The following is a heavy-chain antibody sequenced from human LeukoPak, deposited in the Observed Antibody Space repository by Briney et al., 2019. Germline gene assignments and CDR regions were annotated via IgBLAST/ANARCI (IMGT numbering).Heavy chain of an antibody. Sequence: GGSLRLSCAASGFIFSSYSMNWVRQAPGKGLAWVSSISSSSSYKNYADSVRGRFTISRDNAKNSLYLQMNSLRAEDTAVYYCARSLTAAAGNLGYWGQGTLITASS. CDR3: ARSLTAAAGNLGY. J-gene: IGHJ4*02. CDR1: GFIFSSYS. V-gene: IGHV3-21*01. D-gene: IGHD6-13*01. CDR2: ISSSSSYK.